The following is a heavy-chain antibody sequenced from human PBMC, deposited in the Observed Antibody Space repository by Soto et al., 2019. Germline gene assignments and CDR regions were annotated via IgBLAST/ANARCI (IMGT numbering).Heavy chain of an antibody. CDR1: GFTFSDYF. CDR2: IGSGGSNI. J-gene: IGHJ4*02. CDR3: ARGWGRYNWNYNFIYGN. V-gene: IGHV3-11*01. D-gene: IGHD1-7*01. Sequence: PGGSLRLSCAASGFTFSDYFMSWIRQAPGKGLEWVSYIGSGGSNIDYADSVKGRFTISRDNAKNSLYLQMNSLRADDTAVYYCARGWGRYNWNYNFIYGNWGQGTLVTVSS.